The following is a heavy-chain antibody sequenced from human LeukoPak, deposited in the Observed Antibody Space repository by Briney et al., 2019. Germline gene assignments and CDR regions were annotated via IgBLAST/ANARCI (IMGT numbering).Heavy chain of an antibody. Sequence: GGSLRLSCAASGFTFSNAWMSWVRQAPGKGLEWVGRIKSKTDGGTTDYAAPVKGRFTISRDDSKNTLYLQMNSLKTEDTAVYYCTTDLSRYDFWSGYPFDFWGQGALVTVSS. J-gene: IGHJ4*02. CDR1: GFTFSNAW. D-gene: IGHD3-3*01. CDR3: TTDLSRYDFWSGYPFDF. CDR2: IKSKTDGGTT. V-gene: IGHV3-15*01.